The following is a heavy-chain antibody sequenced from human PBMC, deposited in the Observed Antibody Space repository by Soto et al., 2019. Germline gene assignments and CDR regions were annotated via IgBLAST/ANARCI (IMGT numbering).Heavy chain of an antibody. J-gene: IGHJ4*02. CDR3: ARFVLGGGSCCHYFDY. CDR2: IIPIFGTA. Sequence: QVQLVQSGAEVKKPGSSVKVSCKASGGTFSSYAISWVRQAPGQGLEWMGGIIPIFGTANYAQKFQGRVTINADESTSTAYMELSSLRSEDTAVYYCARFVLGGGSCCHYFDYWGQGTLVTVSS. CDR1: GGTFSSYA. D-gene: IGHD2-15*01. V-gene: IGHV1-69*01.